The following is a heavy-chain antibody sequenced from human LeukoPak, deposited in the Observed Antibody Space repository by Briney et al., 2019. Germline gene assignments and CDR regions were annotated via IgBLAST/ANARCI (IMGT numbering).Heavy chain of an antibody. V-gene: IGHV4-59*01. CDR2: IYYSGST. CDR3: ATFDSYGFDY. J-gene: IGHJ4*02. CDR1: GGSISSYY. D-gene: IGHD5-18*01. Sequence: SETLSLTCTVSGGSISSYYWSWIRQPPGKGLEWIGYIYYSGSTNYNPSLKSRATISVDTSKNQFSLKLSSVTAADTAVYYCATFDSYGFDYWGQGTLVTVSS.